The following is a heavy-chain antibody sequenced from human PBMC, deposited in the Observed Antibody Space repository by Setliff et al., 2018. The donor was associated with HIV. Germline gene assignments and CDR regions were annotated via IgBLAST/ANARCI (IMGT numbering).Heavy chain of an antibody. J-gene: IGHJ4*02. CDR3: ARIPNHSSGFDY. Sequence: ASVKVSCKASATFTNVDIHWLRRATGQGLEWMGWMNPNSGVSGYGQKFQGRVTMTRDTSISTAYMELSSLTSEDTAVYYCARIPNHSSGFDYWGQGTPVTVSS. V-gene: IGHV1-8*01. CDR1: ATFTNVD. CDR2: MNPNSGVS. D-gene: IGHD3-22*01.